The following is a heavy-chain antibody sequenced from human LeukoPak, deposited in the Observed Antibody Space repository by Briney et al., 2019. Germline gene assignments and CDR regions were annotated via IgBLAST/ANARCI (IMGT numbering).Heavy chain of an antibody. D-gene: IGHD2-2*01. J-gene: IGHJ4*02. CDR2: ISSSSSYI. Sequence: GGSLRLSCAASGFTFSTYGMNWVRQAPGKGLEWVSSISSSSSYIYYADSVKGRFTTSRDNAKNSLYLQLNSLRAEDTAVYYCARVGCSSTNCYDFDYWGQGTLVTVSS. CDR1: GFTFSTYG. V-gene: IGHV3-21*01. CDR3: ARVGCSSTNCYDFDY.